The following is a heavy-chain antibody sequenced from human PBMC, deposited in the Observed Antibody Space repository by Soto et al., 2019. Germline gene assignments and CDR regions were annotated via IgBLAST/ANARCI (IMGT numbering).Heavy chain of an antibody. D-gene: IGHD3-16*01. CDR2: ISSSSNYI. V-gene: IGHV3-21*01. CDR3: ARDDGGMPLNFDY. CDR1: GFSFSNDN. Sequence: WGSLRLSCAASGFSFSNDNMNWVRQAPGKGLEWVSSISSSSNYIYYADSMKARFTISRDNTKNSLFLQMNSLRADDTAVYYCARDDGGMPLNFDYWRQGTLVTVSS. J-gene: IGHJ4*02.